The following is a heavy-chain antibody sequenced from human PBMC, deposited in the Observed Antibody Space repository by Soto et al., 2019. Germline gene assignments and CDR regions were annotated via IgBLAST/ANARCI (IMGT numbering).Heavy chain of an antibody. D-gene: IGHD6-19*01. CDR2: IYHSGST. Sequence: QLQLQESGSGLVKPSQTLSLTCAVSGGSISSGGYSWSWIRQPPGKGLEWIGYIYHSGSTYYNPSLKSRVTISVHRSKNQFSLKRSSVTAADTAVYYCASAGGLGAVAADYWGQGTLVTVSS. J-gene: IGHJ4*02. CDR3: ASAGGLGAVAADY. V-gene: IGHV4-30-2*01. CDR1: GGSISSGGYS.